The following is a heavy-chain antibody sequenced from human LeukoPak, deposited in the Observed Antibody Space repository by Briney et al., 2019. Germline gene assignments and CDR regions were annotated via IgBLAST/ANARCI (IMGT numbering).Heavy chain of an antibody. J-gene: IGHJ4*02. D-gene: IGHD1-26*01. Sequence: GGSLRLSCAASGFIANSNYMSWVRQAPGQGLEWVSVIFSGGGTNYADSVKGRFTISRDNSKNTLYLQMNSLRVEDTAVYYCARAFAGSYYDYWGQGTLVTVSS. CDR1: GFIANSNY. V-gene: IGHV3-53*01. CDR2: IFSGGGT. CDR3: ARAFAGSYYDY.